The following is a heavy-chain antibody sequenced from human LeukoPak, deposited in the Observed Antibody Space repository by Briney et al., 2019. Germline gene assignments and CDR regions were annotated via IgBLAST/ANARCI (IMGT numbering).Heavy chain of an antibody. J-gene: IGHJ4*02. CDR1: GFTFTSHW. V-gene: IGHV3-74*01. D-gene: IGHD3-10*01. CDR2: ITSHGTNK. Sequence: PGGSLRLSCAASGFTFTSHWMHWVRQAPGKGPVWGSRITSHGTNKTYADSVKGRFTVSRDNAKNTLFLQMKSLRAEDTAVYYCVREGYGPGNFPFDSWGQGTLVTVSS. CDR3: VREGYGPGNFPFDS.